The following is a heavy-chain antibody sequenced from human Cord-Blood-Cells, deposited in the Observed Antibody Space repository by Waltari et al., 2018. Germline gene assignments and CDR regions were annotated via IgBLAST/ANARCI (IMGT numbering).Heavy chain of an antibody. CDR2: IYYSGST. CDR1: GGSISSGDYY. CDR3: ARYSGDDYAFDI. D-gene: IGHD5-12*01. J-gene: IGHJ3*02. V-gene: IGHV4-30-4*01. Sequence: QVQLQESGPGLVKPSQTLSLTCTVSGGSISSGDYYWSWIRQPPGKGLEWIGYIYYSGSTYYNPARKSRVTISGDTSKNQFSLKLSSVTAADTAVYYCARYSGDDYAFDIWGQGTMVTVSS.